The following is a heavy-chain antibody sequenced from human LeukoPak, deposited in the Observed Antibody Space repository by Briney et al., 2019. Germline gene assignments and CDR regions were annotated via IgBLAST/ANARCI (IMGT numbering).Heavy chain of an antibody. V-gene: IGHV4-59*08. D-gene: IGHD5-24*01. J-gene: IGHJ4*02. CDR2: IYYRGGT. CDR3: ARGARAGYNLEPFDY. CDR1: GGSISSHY. Sequence: SETLSLTCTVSGGSISSHYWTWIRQPPGKGLEWIGYIYYRGGTNYNPSLQSRVTISVDTSKNQFSLKLSSVTAADTAVYYCARGARAGYNLEPFDYWGQGTLVTVSS.